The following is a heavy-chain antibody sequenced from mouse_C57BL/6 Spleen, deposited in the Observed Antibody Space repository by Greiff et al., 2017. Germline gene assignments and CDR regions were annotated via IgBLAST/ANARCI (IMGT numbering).Heavy chain of an antibody. J-gene: IGHJ2*01. CDR2: ISSGGSYT. V-gene: IGHV5-6*01. CDR1: GFTFSSYG. CDR3: ARHPGVAPLDY. Sequence: EVMLVESGGDLVKPGGSLKLSCAASGFTFSSYGLSWVRQTPDKRLEWVATISSGGSYTYYPDSVKGRFTISRDNAKNTLYLQMSSLKSEDTAMYYCARHPGVAPLDYWGQGTTLTVSS. D-gene: IGHD1-1*02.